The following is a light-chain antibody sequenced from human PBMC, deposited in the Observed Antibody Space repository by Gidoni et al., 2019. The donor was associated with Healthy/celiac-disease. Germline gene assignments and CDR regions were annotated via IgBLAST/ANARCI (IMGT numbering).Light chain of an antibody. CDR2: GAS. Sequence: EIVMTQSPATLSVSTGERATLSCRARQSVSSNLAWYQQTPCQAPRLLIYGASTRSTGIPARFSGSVSGPDFTLTISSLQSEDFAVYYCQQYNNWPPWTFGQGTKVEIK. J-gene: IGKJ1*01. CDR3: QQYNNWPPWT. CDR1: QSVSSN. V-gene: IGKV3-15*01.